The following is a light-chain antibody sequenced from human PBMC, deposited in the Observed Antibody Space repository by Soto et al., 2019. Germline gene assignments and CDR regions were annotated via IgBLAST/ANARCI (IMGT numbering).Light chain of an antibody. J-gene: IGKJ1*01. V-gene: IGKV1-5*01. Sequence: DIQMTQSPSTLSASVGDRVTITCRASQSISSWLAWYQQKPGKAPKLLIYDASSLESGVPSRFSGSGSGTKLTINIRSMQLDDFATYYCQQYNSYRTLGQGTKV. CDR1: QSISSW. CDR3: QQYNSYRT. CDR2: DAS.